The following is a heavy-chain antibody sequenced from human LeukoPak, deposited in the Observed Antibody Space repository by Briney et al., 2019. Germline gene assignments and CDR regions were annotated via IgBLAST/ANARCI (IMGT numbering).Heavy chain of an antibody. Sequence: SETLSLTCTVSGGSISSYYWSWIRQPPGKGLEWIGYIYYSGSTNYNPSLKSRVTISVDTSKNQFSLKLSSVTAADTAVYYCAREKVYGYSYGSWFDPWGQGTLVTVS. J-gene: IGHJ5*02. CDR1: GGSISSYY. D-gene: IGHD5-18*01. CDR2: IYYSGST. CDR3: AREKVYGYSYGSWFDP. V-gene: IGHV4-59*01.